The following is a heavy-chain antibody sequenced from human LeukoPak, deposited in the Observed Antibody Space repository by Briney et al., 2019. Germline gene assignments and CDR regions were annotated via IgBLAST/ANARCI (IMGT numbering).Heavy chain of an antibody. J-gene: IGHJ5*02. D-gene: IGHD4-17*01. CDR2: INPNSGDT. CDR1: GYTFTGYY. CDR3: ARGRATVTTVYGWFDP. V-gene: IGHV1-2*02. Sequence: ASVKVSCKASGYTFTGYYMYWVRQAPGQGLEWMGWINPNSGDTNYAQKFQGRVTMTRDTSISTAYMELSRLRSDDTAVYYCARGRATVTTVYGWFDPWGQGTLVTVSS.